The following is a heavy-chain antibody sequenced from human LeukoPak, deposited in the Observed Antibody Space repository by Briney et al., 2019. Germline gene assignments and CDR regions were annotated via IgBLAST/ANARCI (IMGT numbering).Heavy chain of an antibody. D-gene: IGHD4-23*01. CDR2: INLDESAK. V-gene: IGHV3-7*01. CDR3: AKYGGNSGMAFDI. J-gene: IGHJ3*02. Sequence: GGSLRLSCAASGFTFSAHWMSWVRQAPGKGLEWVANINLDESAKRYVNSVKGRFTISGDNAKNSLYLQMNSLRAEDTAVYYCAKYGGNSGMAFDIWGQGTVVTVSS. CDR1: GFTFSAHW.